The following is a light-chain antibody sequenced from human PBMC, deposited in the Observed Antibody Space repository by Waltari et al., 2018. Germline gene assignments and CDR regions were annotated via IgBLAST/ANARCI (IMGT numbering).Light chain of an antibody. Sequence: SSELTQDPAVSVALGQTVRITCQGDSPRSYYASWYQQKPGQAPGLVIYGKNNRPSGIPDRFSGSSSGNTDSLTITGAQAEDEADYYCNSRDSSGNHPVVFGGGTKLTVL. CDR3: NSRDSSGNHPVV. J-gene: IGLJ2*01. CDR2: GKN. CDR1: SPRSYY. V-gene: IGLV3-19*01.